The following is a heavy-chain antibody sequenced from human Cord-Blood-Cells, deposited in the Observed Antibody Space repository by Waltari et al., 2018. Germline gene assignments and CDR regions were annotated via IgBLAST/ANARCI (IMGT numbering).Heavy chain of an antibody. CDR1: GGSFSGYY. V-gene: IGHV4-34*01. CDR2: INHSGST. D-gene: IGHD4-17*01. J-gene: IGHJ5*02. CDR3: ARKVSGVTTAKRWFDP. Sequence: QVQLQQWGAGLLKPSETLSLTCAVYGGSFSGYYWSWIRQPPGKGLEWIGEINHSGSTNYNPSLKSGVTISVDTSKNQFSLKLSSVTAADTAVYYCARKVSGVTTAKRWFDPWGQGTLVTVSS.